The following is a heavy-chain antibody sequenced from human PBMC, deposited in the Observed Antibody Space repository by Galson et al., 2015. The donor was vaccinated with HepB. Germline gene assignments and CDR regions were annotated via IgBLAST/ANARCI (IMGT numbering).Heavy chain of an antibody. CDR1: GFTFSSYS. D-gene: IGHD6-13*01. Sequence: SLRLSCAASGFTFSSYSMNWVRQAPGKGLEWVSYISSSSSTIYYADSVKGRFTISRDNAKNSLYLQMNSLRAEDTAVYYCARDSIAAAGTGVFDFDYWGQGTLVTVSS. CDR3: ARDSIAAAGTGVFDFDY. V-gene: IGHV3-48*01. CDR2: ISSSSSTI. J-gene: IGHJ4*02.